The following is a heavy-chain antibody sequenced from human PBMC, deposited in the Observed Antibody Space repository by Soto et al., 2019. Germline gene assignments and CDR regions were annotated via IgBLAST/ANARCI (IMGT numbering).Heavy chain of an antibody. CDR2: IKRDGSEI. Sequence: EVQLVESGGGLVQPGGSLRLSCAASGFTLRDYWMSWVRQAPGKGLEWVANIKRDGSEIYYVDSVEGPFTISRDNAKNSLFLQMNSLRAEDTAVYYCLITTSAFDIWGQGTLVTVSS. CDR3: LITTSAFDI. CDR1: GFTLRDYW. J-gene: IGHJ3*02. V-gene: IGHV3-7*01. D-gene: IGHD4-4*01.